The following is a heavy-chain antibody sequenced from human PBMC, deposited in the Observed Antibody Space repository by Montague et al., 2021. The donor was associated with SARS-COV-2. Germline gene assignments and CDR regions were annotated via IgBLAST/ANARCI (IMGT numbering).Heavy chain of an antibody. J-gene: IGHJ6*02. CDR1: GASITNDD. D-gene: IGHD3-22*01. Sequence: SETLSLTCTVSGASITNDDWSWIRQPPGKGLEWIVNIFKNGETDYNPSLKSRITISVDTSKNQFSLRLTSVTAADTAVYYCARDIRIPMLIVIQGYGMDVWGQGTTVTVSS. CDR2: IFKNGET. CDR3: ARDIRIPMLIVIQGYGMDV. V-gene: IGHV4-59*12.